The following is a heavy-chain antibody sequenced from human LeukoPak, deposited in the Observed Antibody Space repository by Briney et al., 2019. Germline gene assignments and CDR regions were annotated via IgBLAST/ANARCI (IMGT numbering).Heavy chain of an antibody. CDR2: ISAYNGNT. CDR1: GYPFINYG. CDR3: ARGGGFLRVLTCFDP. J-gene: IGHJ5*02. D-gene: IGHD4/OR15-4a*01. V-gene: IGHV1-18*01. Sequence: ASVKVSCKASGYPFINYGFHWVRQAPGQGLEWMGWISAYNGNTNYAQKFQDRVTLTTDTSTSTAYMEVRSLRPDDTAVYYCARGGGFLRVLTCFDPWGQGSLVTVSS.